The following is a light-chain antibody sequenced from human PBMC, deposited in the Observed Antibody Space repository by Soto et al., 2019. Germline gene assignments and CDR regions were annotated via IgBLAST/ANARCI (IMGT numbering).Light chain of an antibody. V-gene: IGKV2-28*01. CDR1: QSLLHSSGYNF. Sequence: DIVMTQSPLSLPVTPGEPASISCRSSQSLLHSSGYNFLDWYLQKPGHSPQLLIYLGSNRASGVPDMFSGSGSGTDFTLKISRMEAEDVGVYYCMQGRQSRITFGQGTRLEI. J-gene: IGKJ5*01. CDR2: LGS. CDR3: MQGRQSRIT.